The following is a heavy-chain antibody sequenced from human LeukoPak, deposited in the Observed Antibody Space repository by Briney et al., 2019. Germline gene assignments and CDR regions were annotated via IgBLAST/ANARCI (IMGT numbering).Heavy chain of an antibody. CDR3: ARDYRYGDYSVYYFDY. V-gene: IGHV4-39*07. J-gene: IGHJ4*02. CDR2: IYYSGNT. CDR1: GDSISTSNSY. Sequence: PSETLSLTCTVSGDSISTSNSYWGWIRQPPGKGLEWIGSIYYSGNTYYNASLKSRVTISVDTSKNQFSLKLSSVTAADTAVYYCARDYRYGDYSVYYFDYWGQGTLVTVSS. D-gene: IGHD4-17*01.